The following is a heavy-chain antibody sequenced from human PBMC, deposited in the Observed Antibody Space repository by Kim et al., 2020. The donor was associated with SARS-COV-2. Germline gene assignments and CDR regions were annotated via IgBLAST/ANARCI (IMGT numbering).Heavy chain of an antibody. CDR3: AKAFVDYGP. V-gene: IGHV3-23*01. Sequence: GSTYYAYSVKGRFTISRDNSKNPLYRQMNSLGAEDTAVYYCAKAFVDYGPWGQGTLVTVSS. D-gene: IGHD4-17*01. J-gene: IGHJ5*02. CDR2: GST.